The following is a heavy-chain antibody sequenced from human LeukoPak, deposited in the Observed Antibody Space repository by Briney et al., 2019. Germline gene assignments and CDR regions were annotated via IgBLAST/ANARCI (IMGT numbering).Heavy chain of an antibody. D-gene: IGHD3-3*01. V-gene: IGHV1-18*01. J-gene: IGHJ4*02. CDR2: INAYNGNT. CDR3: ARDRSTNDFWSGYYTNYFDY. CDR1: RYTFTSYG. Sequence: GASVKVSCKASRYTFTSYGISWLRQAPGQGLEWMGWINAYNGNTNYAQKLQGRVTMTTDTSTSTAYMELRSLRSDDTAVYYCARDRSTNDFWSGYYTNYFDYWGQGTLVTVSS.